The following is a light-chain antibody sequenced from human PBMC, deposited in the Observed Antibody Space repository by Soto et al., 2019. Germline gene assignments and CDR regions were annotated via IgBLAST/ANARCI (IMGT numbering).Light chain of an antibody. J-gene: IGKJ1*01. V-gene: IGKV1-5*01. Sequence: DIQMTQSPSTLSASIGDRVTITCRASQSISKWLAWYQQKPGKAPKVLIWDASSLQRGVPSRFSGSGSGTEFTLTISSLQPDDFATYYCQQYNGHSMWTVGQGTKVEI. CDR2: DAS. CDR3: QQYNGHSMWT. CDR1: QSISKW.